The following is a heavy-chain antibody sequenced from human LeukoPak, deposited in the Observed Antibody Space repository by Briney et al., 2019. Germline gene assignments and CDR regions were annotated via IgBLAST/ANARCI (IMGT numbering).Heavy chain of an antibody. Sequence: PSETLSLTCAVYGGSFSGCYWSWTRQPPGKGLEWIGEINHSGSTNYNPSLKRRVTISVDTSKNQFSLKLSSVTAADTAVYYCAKAYGDYGTTTYRRAYFDYWGQGTLVTVSS. CDR1: GGSFSGCY. J-gene: IGHJ4*02. CDR2: INHSGST. V-gene: IGHV4-34*01. CDR3: AKAYGDYGTTTYRRAYFDY. D-gene: IGHD4-17*01.